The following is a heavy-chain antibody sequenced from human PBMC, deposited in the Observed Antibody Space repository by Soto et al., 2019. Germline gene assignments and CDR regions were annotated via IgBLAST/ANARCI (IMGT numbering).Heavy chain of an antibody. CDR3: AKDRDQSIAARPNWFDP. V-gene: IGHV3-23*01. J-gene: IGHJ5*02. CDR1: GFTFSSYA. CDR2: ISGSGGST. D-gene: IGHD6-6*01. Sequence: EVQLMESGGGLVQPGGSLRLSCAASGFTFSSYAMSWVRQAPGKGLEWVSAISGSGGSTYYADSVKGRFTISRDNSKNTLYLQMNSLRAEDTAVYYCAKDRDQSIAARPNWFDPWGQGTLFTVSS.